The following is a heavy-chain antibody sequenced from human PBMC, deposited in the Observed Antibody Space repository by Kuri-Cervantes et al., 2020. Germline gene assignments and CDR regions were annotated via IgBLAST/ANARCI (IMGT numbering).Heavy chain of an antibody. Sequence: GESQKICCAASGITFSSYVVHLVRQAPGKVVEWVAVISYDGSNKYYADSVKGRFTISRDNSKNTLYLQMNSLRAEDTAVYYCAREGLPPWLGATTRDAFDIWGQGTPVTVSS. CDR1: GITFSSYV. V-gene: IGHV3-30*03. CDR3: AREGLPPWLGATTRDAFDI. D-gene: IGHD1-26*01. J-gene: IGHJ3*02. CDR2: ISYDGSNK.